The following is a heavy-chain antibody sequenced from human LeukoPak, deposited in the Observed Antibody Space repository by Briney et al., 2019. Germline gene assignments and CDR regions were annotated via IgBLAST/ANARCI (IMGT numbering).Heavy chain of an antibody. V-gene: IGHV3-66*01. CDR1: GFIVSSNY. CDR3: ARASQWLAFDS. J-gene: IGHJ4*02. CDR2: IYNGDNT. Sequence: GGSLRLSCAASGFIVSSNYMTWVRQAPGKGLEWVSVIYNGDNTNYADSVKGRFTISRDSPKNTLFLQMNSLRAEDTAVYYCARASQWLAFDSWGQGTLVTVSS. D-gene: IGHD6-19*01.